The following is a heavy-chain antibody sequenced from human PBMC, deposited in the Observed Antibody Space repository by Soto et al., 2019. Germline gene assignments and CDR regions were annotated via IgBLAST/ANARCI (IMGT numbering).Heavy chain of an antibody. CDR3: AKGPIGYCTNGVCSNLDY. Sequence: PGGSLRLSCAASGFTFSSDAISWVRQAPGKGLEWVSVISGSGGGTYYADSVTGRFTISRDNSKNTLYLQMNSLRAEDTAVYYCAKGPIGYCTNGVCSNLDYWGQGTLVTVSS. J-gene: IGHJ4*02. CDR2: ISGSGGGT. CDR1: GFTFSSDA. V-gene: IGHV3-23*01. D-gene: IGHD2-8*01.